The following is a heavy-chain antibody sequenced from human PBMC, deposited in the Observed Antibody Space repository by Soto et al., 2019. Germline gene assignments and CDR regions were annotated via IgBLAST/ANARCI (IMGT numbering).Heavy chain of an antibody. CDR2: ISGSGGST. V-gene: IGHV3-23*01. CDR1: GFTFSSYA. Sequence: GGSLRLSCAASGFTFSSYAMSWVLQAPGKGLEWVSAISGSGGSTYYADSVKGRFTISRDNSKNTLYLQMNSLRAEDTAVYYCAKDRNLMPETDAFDIWGQGTMVTVSS. J-gene: IGHJ3*02. D-gene: IGHD1-1*01. CDR3: AKDRNLMPETDAFDI.